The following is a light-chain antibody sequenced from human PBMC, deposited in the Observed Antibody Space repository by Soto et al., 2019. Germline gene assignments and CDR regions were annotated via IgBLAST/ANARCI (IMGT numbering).Light chain of an antibody. CDR1: QSVSSY. J-gene: IGKJ1*01. CDR3: QQRSNWHT. CDR2: DAS. V-gene: IGKV3-11*01. Sequence: EIVLTQSPATLSLSPGERATLSCRASQSVSSYLAWYQQKPGQAPRLLIYDASNRATGIPARFSGSGSGTDFPLTISSLEPDDFAVYYCQQRSNWHTFGQGTKVEIK.